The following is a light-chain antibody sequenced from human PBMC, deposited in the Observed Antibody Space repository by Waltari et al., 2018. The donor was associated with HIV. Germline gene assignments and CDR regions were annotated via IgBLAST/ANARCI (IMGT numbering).Light chain of an antibody. Sequence: SALTQPASVSGSPGQAITVSCTGSSSDVGSYNLVSWYQQHPGKAPKLRIYEDDKRPSVVSNRFSGVKSGNTASRAISGLQAEYEADYYCCSYAGSTTWCFGGGTELTVL. CDR3: CSYAGSTTWC. V-gene: IGLV2-23*01. CDR2: EDD. J-gene: IGLJ2*01. CDR1: SSDVGSYNL.